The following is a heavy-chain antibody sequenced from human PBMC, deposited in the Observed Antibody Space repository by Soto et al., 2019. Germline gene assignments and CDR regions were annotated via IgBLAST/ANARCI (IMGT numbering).Heavy chain of an antibody. CDR3: ARGDLLWFGELLRKDYYYYMDV. Sequence: TSETLSLTCAVYGGSFRGYYWSWIRQPPGKGLEWIGEINHSGSTNYNPSLKSRVTISVDTSKNQFSLKLSSVTAADTAVYYCARGDLLWFGELLRKDYYYYMDVWGKGTTVTVSS. D-gene: IGHD3-10*01. V-gene: IGHV4-34*01. J-gene: IGHJ6*03. CDR2: INHSGST. CDR1: GGSFRGYY.